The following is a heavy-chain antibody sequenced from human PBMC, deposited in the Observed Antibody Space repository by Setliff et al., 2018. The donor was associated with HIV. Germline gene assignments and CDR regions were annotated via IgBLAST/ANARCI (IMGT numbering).Heavy chain of an antibody. CDR3: ARDNSNDWDHPGVAMDV. D-gene: IGHD3-9*01. Sequence: SETLSLTCDVSGYSISSGYYWGWIRQPPGKGLEWIGSVSHTGSPYYNPSLKSRVTISVDTSKNHFSLKLSSVTAADTAIYYCARDNSNDWDHPGVAMDVWGQGTTVTVSS. CDR1: GYSISSGYY. CDR2: VSHTGSP. J-gene: IGHJ6*02. V-gene: IGHV4-38-2*02.